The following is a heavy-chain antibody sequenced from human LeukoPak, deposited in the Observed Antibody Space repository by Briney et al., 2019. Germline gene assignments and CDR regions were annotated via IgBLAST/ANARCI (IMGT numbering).Heavy chain of an antibody. J-gene: IGHJ4*02. CDR1: GHIFRDSW. CDR3: ATDWFGAVNS. Sequence: GGSLRLSCAASAAFGHIFRDSWMHWVRQAPGKGLVWVSLIKSDGSGTIYADSVKGRFTISRDNAKNTLYLQMNSLRAEDTAVYFCATDWFGAVNSWGQGTLVTVSS. D-gene: IGHD3-16*01. V-gene: IGHV3-74*01. CDR2: IKSDGSGT.